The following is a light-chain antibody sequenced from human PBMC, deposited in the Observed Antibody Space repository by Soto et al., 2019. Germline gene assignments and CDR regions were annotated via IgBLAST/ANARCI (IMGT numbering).Light chain of an antibody. CDR2: GAS. V-gene: IGKV3D-15*01. Sequence: EIVMTQSPATLSVSQGERATLSCRASQSVSSDLAWYQQKPGQAPRLLIYGASSRATGIPDRFSGSGSGTDFTLTISYLQSEDFGTYYCQQFYNYPRTFGQGTRLEIK. CDR1: QSVSSD. CDR3: QQFYNYPRT. J-gene: IGKJ5*01.